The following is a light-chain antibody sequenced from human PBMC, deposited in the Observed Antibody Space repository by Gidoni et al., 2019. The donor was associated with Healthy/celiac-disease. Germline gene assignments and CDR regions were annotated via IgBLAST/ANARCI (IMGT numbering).Light chain of an antibody. CDR3: MQGTHWPWT. Sequence: DVVMTQSLLSLPVTLGQPASISCRSSQSLVHSDGNTYLNWFQQRPGQSPRRLIYKVSNRDSGVPDRFSGIGSGTDFTLKISRVEAEDVGVYYCMQGTHWPWTFGQGTKVEIK. CDR1: QSLVHSDGNTY. V-gene: IGKV2-30*02. J-gene: IGKJ1*01. CDR2: KVS.